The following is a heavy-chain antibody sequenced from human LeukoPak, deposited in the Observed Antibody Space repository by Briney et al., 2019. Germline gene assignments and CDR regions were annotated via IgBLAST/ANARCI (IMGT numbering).Heavy chain of an antibody. Sequence: VGSLRLSCAASGFTVSSNYMSWVRQAPGKGLEWVSVIYSGGSTYYADSVKGRFTISRDNVKNVLYLQMTSLRPEDTALYYCAKDLSSAITSALVLDVWGQGTTVIVSS. CDR3: AKDLSSAITSALVLDV. V-gene: IGHV3-53*03. CDR1: GFTVSSNY. CDR2: IYSGGST. J-gene: IGHJ6*02. D-gene: IGHD3-22*01.